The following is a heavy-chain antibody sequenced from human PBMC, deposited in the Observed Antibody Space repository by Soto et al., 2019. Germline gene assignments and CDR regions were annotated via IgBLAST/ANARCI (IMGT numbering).Heavy chain of an antibody. V-gene: IGHV1-18*01. CDR2: INTYNGNT. CDR1: GYTFSTYG. D-gene: IGHD1-26*01. J-gene: IGHJ4*02. Sequence: ASVKVSCKASGYTFSTYGINWVRQAPGQGLEWMGWINTYNGNTLYAQKLQGRVTMTTDTSTSTVYMELRSLKTEDTAVYYCASSISSVGPFDYWGQGTLVTVSS. CDR3: ASSISSVGPFDY.